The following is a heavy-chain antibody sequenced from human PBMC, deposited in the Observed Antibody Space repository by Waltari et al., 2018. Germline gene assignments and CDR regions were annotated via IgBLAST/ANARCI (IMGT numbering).Heavy chain of an antibody. CDR1: GFTSSRSG. Sequence: EVQLVESGGGLIQPGGSLRLSCAASGFTSSRSGLHGVRQAQGKGLVWVARINSDGSSTSNADSVKGRFTISRDNAKNTLYLQMNSLRAEDTAMYYCASGNSHAFDIWGQGTMVTVSS. V-gene: IGHV3-74*01. J-gene: IGHJ3*02. CDR3: ASGNSHAFDI. CDR2: INSDGSST. D-gene: IGHD1-7*01.